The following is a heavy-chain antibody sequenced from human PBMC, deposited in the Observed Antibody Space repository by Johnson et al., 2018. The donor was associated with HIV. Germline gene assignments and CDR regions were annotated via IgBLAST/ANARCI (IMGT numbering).Heavy chain of an antibody. CDR3: ARVGVSGYDLAAFDI. V-gene: IGHV3-7*02. J-gene: IGHJ3*02. D-gene: IGHD5-12*01. CDR1: GFTFSSYW. CDR2: IKQDGSEN. Sequence: VQLVESGGGVVQPGGSLTLSCAASGFTFSSYWMNWVRQTPGKGLEWVANIKQDGSENYYVDSVKGRFTISRDNAKNSLYLQMNSLRAEDTAVYYCARVGVSGYDLAAFDIWGQGTMVTVSS.